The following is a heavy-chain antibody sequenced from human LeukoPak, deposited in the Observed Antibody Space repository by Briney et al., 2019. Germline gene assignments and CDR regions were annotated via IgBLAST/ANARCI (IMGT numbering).Heavy chain of an antibody. CDR1: GFTFSSYS. CDR3: AREGRKYYDILTGYYFFDY. Sequence: GGSLRLSCAASGFTFSSYSMNWVRQAPGKGLEWVSSISSSSSYIYYADSVKGRFTISRDNAKNSLYLQMNSLRAEDTAVYYCAREGRKYYDILTGYYFFDYWGQGTLVTVSS. J-gene: IGHJ4*02. V-gene: IGHV3-21*01. D-gene: IGHD3-9*01. CDR2: ISSSSSYI.